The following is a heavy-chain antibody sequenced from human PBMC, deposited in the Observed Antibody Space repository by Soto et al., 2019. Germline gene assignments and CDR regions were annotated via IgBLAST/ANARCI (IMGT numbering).Heavy chain of an antibody. CDR1: GGPISSSSYY. V-gene: IGHV4-39*02. J-gene: IGHJ3*02. CDR3: VRAYYYDSSGYFRPADAFDI. D-gene: IGHD3-22*01. Sequence: PSETLSLTCTVSGGPISSSSYYWGWIRQPPGKGLEWIGSIYYTGSTYYSPSLKGRVTISVDSSKNQFSLKLSSVTAADTAVYHCVRAYYYDSSGYFRPADAFDIWGQGTRVTVSS. CDR2: IYYTGST.